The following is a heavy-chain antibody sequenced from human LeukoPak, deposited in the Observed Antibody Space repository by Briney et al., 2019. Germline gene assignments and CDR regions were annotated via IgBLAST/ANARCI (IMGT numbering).Heavy chain of an antibody. Sequence: SETLSLTRAVYGGSFSGYYWSWIRQPPGKGLEWIGEINHSGSTNYNPSLKSRVTISVDASKNQFSLKLSSVTAADTAVYDCARGRDGAGWFDPWGQGTLVTVSS. CDR1: GGSFSGYY. D-gene: IGHD1-26*01. V-gene: IGHV4-34*01. CDR3: ARGRDGAGWFDP. J-gene: IGHJ5*02. CDR2: INHSGST.